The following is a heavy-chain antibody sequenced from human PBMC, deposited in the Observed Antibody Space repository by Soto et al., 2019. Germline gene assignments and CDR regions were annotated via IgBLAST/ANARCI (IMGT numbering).Heavy chain of an antibody. D-gene: IGHD1-26*01. CDR2: IDSRPDGGTA. J-gene: IGHJ4*02. CDR3: VLFGIE. V-gene: IGHV3-15*04. Sequence: EVQLVESGGGLVKPGGCLRLSCGASGCIFTNAYMGLVRHSPGKGLEWVARIDSRPDGGTADYAAPVRGRFTISRDDSKNMLFLDRNRLKSEDTAVYYCVLFGIEGVQGTLVTVSS. CDR1: GCIFTNAY.